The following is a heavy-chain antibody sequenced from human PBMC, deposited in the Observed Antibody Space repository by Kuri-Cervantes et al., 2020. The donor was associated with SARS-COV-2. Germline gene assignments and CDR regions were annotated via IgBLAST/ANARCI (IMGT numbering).Heavy chain of an antibody. J-gene: IGHJ6*03. CDR2: ISGDAFST. CDR1: GFTFSNYA. D-gene: IGHD1-26*01. Sequence: GESLKISCAASGFTFSNYAMNWVRQAPGKGLEWVSAISGDAFSTFYAGSVRGRFSISRDNSKNTVYLQMNSLRAEDTAVYYCAKDGRGAEVYNYMDVWGKGTTVTVSS. CDR3: AKDGRGAEVYNYMDV. V-gene: IGHV3-23*01.